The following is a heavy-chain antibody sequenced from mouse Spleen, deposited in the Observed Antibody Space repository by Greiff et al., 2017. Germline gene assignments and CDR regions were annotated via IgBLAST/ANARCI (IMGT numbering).Heavy chain of an antibody. J-gene: IGHJ1*01. V-gene: IGHV3-8*02. D-gene: IGHD1-1*01. CDR3: ARLDGSSYWYFDV. CDR2: ISYSGST. CDR1: GDSITSGY. Sequence: VHVKQSGPSLVKPSQTLSLTCSVTGDSITSGYWNWIRKFPGNKLEYMGYISYSGSTYYNPSLKSRISITRDTSKNQYYLQLNSVTTEDTATYYCARLDGSSYWYFDVWGAGTTVTVSS.